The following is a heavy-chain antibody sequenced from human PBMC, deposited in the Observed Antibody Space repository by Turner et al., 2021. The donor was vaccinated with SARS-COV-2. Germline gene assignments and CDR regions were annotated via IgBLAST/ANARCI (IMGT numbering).Heavy chain of an antibody. CDR3: SKGESQYFDY. V-gene: IGHV3-23*01. J-gene: IGHJ4*02. CDR1: GFTFSSYA. CDR2: ISGSCGST. Sequence: EVQLLESGGGLVQPGESLKLSCAASGFTFSSYAMSWVRHASGNGLEWISSISGSCGSTSFADSVKGRFTISRDNSMNTLYLQMNGLKAEDTAVYYCSKGESQYFDYWGQGTLVTVSS.